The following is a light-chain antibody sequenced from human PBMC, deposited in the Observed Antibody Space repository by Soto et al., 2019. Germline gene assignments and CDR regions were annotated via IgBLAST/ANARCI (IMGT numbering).Light chain of an antibody. CDR1: QSICIW. J-gene: IGKJ2*04. CDR2: KAS. Sequence: IQMTQSPSTLSATMGDRGAITCRASQSICIWVAWYQQKPGKAPTVLISKASTLESGVPARFSGSGSGPEFTITISRLQPADVVTYSCKLHTRYLWRFAHGTQLDIK. V-gene: IGKV1-5*03. CDR3: KLHTRYLWR.